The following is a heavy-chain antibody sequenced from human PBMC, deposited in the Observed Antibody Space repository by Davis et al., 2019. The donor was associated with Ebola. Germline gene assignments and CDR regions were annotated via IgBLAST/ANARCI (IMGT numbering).Heavy chain of an antibody. V-gene: IGHV1-8*01. Sequence: ASVKVSCKASGYTFTSYDINWVRQATGQGLEWMGWMKPNSGNTGYAQKFQGRVTMTRDTSTSTVYMELSSLRSEDTAVYYCARDYRYCSGGSCYYYYYGMDVWGQRTTVTVSS. CDR3: ARDYRYCSGGSCYYYYYGMDV. D-gene: IGHD2-15*01. J-gene: IGHJ6*02. CDR1: GYTFTSYD. CDR2: MKPNSGNT.